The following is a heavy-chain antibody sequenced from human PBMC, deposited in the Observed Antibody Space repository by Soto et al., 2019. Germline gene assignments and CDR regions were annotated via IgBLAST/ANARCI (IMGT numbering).Heavy chain of an antibody. D-gene: IGHD3-22*01. CDR2: INPSGGST. CDR3: ASTLSNYYDRSGYPANMDV. J-gene: IGHJ6*02. V-gene: IGHV1-46*01. Sequence: QVQLVQSGAEVKKPGASVKVSCKASGYTFTSYYMHWVRQAPGQGLEWMGIINPSGGSTSYAQKFQGRVTMTRDTSTSTVYMELSSLRSEDTALYYCASTLSNYYDRSGYPANMDVWGQGTTVTVSS. CDR1: GYTFTSYY.